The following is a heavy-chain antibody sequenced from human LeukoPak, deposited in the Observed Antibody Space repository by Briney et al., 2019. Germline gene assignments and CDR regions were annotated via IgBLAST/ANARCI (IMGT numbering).Heavy chain of an antibody. Sequence: GGSLRLSCAASGFTFSSYWMSWVRQAPGKGLEWVANIKQDGSEKYHVDSVKGRFTISRDNAKNSLYLQMNSLRAEDTAVYYCARVGAVAAFDYWGQGTLVTVSS. CDR3: ARVGAVAAFDY. V-gene: IGHV3-7*03. CDR2: IKQDGSEK. J-gene: IGHJ4*02. D-gene: IGHD6-19*01. CDR1: GFTFSSYW.